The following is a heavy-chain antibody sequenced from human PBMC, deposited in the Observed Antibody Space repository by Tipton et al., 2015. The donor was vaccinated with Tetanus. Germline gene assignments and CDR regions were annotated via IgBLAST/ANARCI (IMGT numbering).Heavy chain of an antibody. Sequence: GLVKPSETLSLTCTVSGASISDKKYYWGWVRQAPGKGLEWIASIYFEGSTYYSPSLKSRVSIDVDRSQNLFSLSLASVTAADTAVYYCARHLYGYWFDPWGQGVLVTVSS. J-gene: IGHJ5*02. V-gene: IGHV4-39*02. D-gene: IGHD5-24*01. CDR1: GASISDKKYY. CDR2: IYFEGST. CDR3: ARHLYGYWFDP.